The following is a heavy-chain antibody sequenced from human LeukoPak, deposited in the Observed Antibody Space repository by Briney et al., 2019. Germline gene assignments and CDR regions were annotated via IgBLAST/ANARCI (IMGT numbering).Heavy chain of an antibody. CDR2: ISSSSSYI. Sequence: GGSLRLSCAASGFTFSSYSMNWVRQAPGKGLEWVSSISSSSSYIYYADSVKGRFTISRDNAKNSLYLQMNSLRAEDTAVYYCARPITIFGVVNPGGAFDIWGQGTMVTVSS. D-gene: IGHD3-3*01. V-gene: IGHV3-21*01. CDR1: GFTFSSYS. CDR3: ARPITIFGVVNPGGAFDI. J-gene: IGHJ3*02.